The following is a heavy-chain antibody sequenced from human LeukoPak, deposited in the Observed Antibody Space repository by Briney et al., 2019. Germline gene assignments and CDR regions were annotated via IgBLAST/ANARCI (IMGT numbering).Heavy chain of an antibody. CDR2: INHSGST. V-gene: IGHV4-34*01. J-gene: IGHJ4*02. CDR1: GGSFSGYY. D-gene: IGHD5-12*01. Sequence: KPSETLSLTCAVYGGSFSGYYWSWIRQPPGKGLEWIGEINHSGSTSYNPSLKSRVTISVDTSKNQFSLKLSSVTAADTAVYYCARAKRGYSGYDYRLDYWGQGTLVTVSS. CDR3: ARAKRGYSGYDYRLDY.